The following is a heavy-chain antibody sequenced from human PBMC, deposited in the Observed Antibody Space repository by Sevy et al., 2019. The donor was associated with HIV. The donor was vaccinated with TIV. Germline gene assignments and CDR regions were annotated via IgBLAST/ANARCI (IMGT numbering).Heavy chain of an antibody. CDR2: LKSKAYGGTV. CDR3: TRWKGDQSIFDY. Sequence: GGSLRLSCTASGFTFGDYCMSWVRQAPGKGLEWVAFLKSKAYGGTVDHAASVKGRFTISRDDSKSIAYLQMNDLNTGDTGVYYCTRWKGDQSIFDYSGQGALVTVSS. D-gene: IGHD1-1*01. CDR1: GFTFGDYC. V-gene: IGHV3-49*04. J-gene: IGHJ4*02.